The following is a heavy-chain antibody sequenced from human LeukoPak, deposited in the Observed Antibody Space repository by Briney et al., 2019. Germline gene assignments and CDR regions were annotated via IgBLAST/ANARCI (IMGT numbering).Heavy chain of an antibody. J-gene: IGHJ4*02. Sequence: VASVKVSFKASGYTFTDYFLHWVRQAPGQGLERLAWISPITGGTKYAQKFQGRVTLTRDTSISTAYMELSRLRSDDTAVYFCARGRDSGSRTYYFDYWGQGTLVTVSS. V-gene: IGHV1-2*02. CDR1: GYTFTDYF. CDR2: ISPITGGT. D-gene: IGHD1-26*01. CDR3: ARGRDSGSRTYYFDY.